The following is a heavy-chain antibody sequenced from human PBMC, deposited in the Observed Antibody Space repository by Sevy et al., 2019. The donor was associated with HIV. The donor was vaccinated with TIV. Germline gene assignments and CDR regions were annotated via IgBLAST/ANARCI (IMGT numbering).Heavy chain of an antibody. CDR1: GFTFSTYA. D-gene: IGHD3-9*01. V-gene: IGHV3-30*04. CDR3: AVWPGGQTGHYLKIDP. Sequence: GGSLRLSCAASGFTFSTYAIHWVRQAPGKGLEWVALISYDGSKIFYIESVKGRFTVSRDNSRNALYLQMNSLRPEDTAVYYCAVWPGGQTGHYLKIDPWGQGTLVTVSS. J-gene: IGHJ5*02. CDR2: ISYDGSKI.